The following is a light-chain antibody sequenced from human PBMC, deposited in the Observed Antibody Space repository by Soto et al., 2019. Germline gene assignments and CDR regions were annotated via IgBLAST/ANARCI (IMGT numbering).Light chain of an antibody. CDR2: NAS. Sequence: EIVLTQSPATLSLSPGKRATLSCRASQSVNSYLAWYQQKPGQAPRLLIYNASNRATGIPARFSGSGSGTDFSLTISSLEAEDFAVYYCQQRSNWPGTFGQGTKVDIK. V-gene: IGKV3-11*01. CDR3: QQRSNWPGT. CDR1: QSVNSY. J-gene: IGKJ1*01.